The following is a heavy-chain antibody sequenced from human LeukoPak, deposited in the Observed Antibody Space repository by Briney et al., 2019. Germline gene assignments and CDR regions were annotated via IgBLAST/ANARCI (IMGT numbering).Heavy chain of an antibody. V-gene: IGHV4-34*01. CDR3: ARVRTTVTTFKNYYYGMDV. J-gene: IGHJ6*02. CDR2: INHSGST. CDR1: GASFSDFY. D-gene: IGHD4-17*01. Sequence: PSETLSLTCAVYGASFSDFYWSWIRQPPGMGLEWIGAINHSGSTNHNPSLKSRLTISVDTSKNQLSLKLSSVTAADTAVYYCARVRTTVTTFKNYYYGMDVWGQGTTVTVSS.